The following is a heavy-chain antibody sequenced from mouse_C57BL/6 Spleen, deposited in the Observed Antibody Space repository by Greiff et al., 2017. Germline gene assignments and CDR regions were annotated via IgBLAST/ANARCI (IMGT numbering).Heavy chain of an antibody. CDR1: GYSFTSYY. J-gene: IGHJ3*01. Sequence: VQLQQSGPELVKPGASVKISCKASGYSFTSYYIHWVKQRPGQGLEWIGWIYPGSGNTKYNEKFKGKATLTADTSASTAYMQLSSLTSEDSAVYYCASSDYPSWFAYWGQGTLVTVSA. V-gene: IGHV1-66*01. CDR3: ASSDYPSWFAY. D-gene: IGHD3-1*01. CDR2: IYPGSGNT.